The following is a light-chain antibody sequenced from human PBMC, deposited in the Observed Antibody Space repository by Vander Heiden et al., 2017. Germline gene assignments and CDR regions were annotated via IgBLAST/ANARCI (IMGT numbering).Light chain of an antibody. CDR2: DAS. J-gene: IGKJ3*01. CDR1: QDISNY. Sequence: DIQMTQSPSSLSASVGDRVTITCQASQDISNYLNWYQQKSGKAPKLLIYDASNLETGVPSRFSGSGSGTDFTFTISSLQPEDIATYYCQQYDNPLVTFGPGTKVDIK. V-gene: IGKV1-33*01. CDR3: QQYDNPLVT.